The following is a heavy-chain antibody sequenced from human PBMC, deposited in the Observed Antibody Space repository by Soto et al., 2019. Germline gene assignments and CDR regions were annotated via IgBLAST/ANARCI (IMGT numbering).Heavy chain of an antibody. CDR1: GYSFTSYW. V-gene: IGHV5-10-1*01. CDR3: ASHPGTTNYYGMDV. J-gene: IGHJ6*02. CDR2: IDPSDSYT. D-gene: IGHD1-7*01. Sequence: GESLKISCKGSGYSFTSYWISWVRQMPGKGLEWMGRIDPSDSYTNYSPSFQGHVTISADKSISTAYLQWSRLKASDTAMYYCASHPGTTNYYGMDVWGQGTTVTVSS.